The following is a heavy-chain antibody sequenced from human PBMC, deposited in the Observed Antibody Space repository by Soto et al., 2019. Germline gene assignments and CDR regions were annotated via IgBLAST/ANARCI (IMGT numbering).Heavy chain of an antibody. CDR1: GGSINSSNW. CDR3: ARGWGIAAAGSDY. D-gene: IGHD6-13*01. J-gene: IGHJ4*02. CDR2: IYHSGST. Sequence: QVQLQESGPGLVKPSGTLSLTCTVSGGSINSSNWWNWVRQPPGKGLEWIGEIYHSGSTNYYPSLKSRATISVDKSKNQFSLKLNSVTAVDTAVYYCARGWGIAAAGSDYWGQGTLVTVSS. V-gene: IGHV4-4*02.